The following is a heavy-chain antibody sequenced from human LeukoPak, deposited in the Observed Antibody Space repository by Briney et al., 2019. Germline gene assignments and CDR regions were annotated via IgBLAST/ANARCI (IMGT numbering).Heavy chain of an antibody. D-gene: IGHD6-6*01. CDR3: ARAGLASWFDP. Sequence: SVKVSCKASGGTFSSCTISWVRQAPGQGLEWMGRIVPILGIANYAQKFQGRVTITADKSTSTAYMELSSLRSEDTAVYYCARAGLASWFDPWGQGTLVTVSS. V-gene: IGHV1-69*02. J-gene: IGHJ5*02. CDR1: GGTFSSCT. CDR2: IVPILGIA.